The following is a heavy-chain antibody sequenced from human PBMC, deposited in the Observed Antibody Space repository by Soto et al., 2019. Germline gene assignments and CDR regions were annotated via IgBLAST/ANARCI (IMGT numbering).Heavy chain of an antibody. CDR1: GFTFGDYA. CDR3: TSSSSSIGYYYYYMDV. Sequence: GGSLRLSCTAAGFTFGDYAMSWFRQAPGKGLEWVGFIRSKAYGGTTEYAASVKGRFTISRDDSKSIAYLQMNSLKTEDTAVYYCTSSSSSIGYYYYYMDVWGKGTTVTVSS. D-gene: IGHD6-6*01. J-gene: IGHJ6*03. V-gene: IGHV3-49*03. CDR2: IRSKAYGGTT.